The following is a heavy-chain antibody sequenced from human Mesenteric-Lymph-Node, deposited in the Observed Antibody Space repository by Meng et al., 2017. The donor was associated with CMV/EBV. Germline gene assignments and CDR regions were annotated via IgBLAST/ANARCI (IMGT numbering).Heavy chain of an antibody. CDR2: INPDGGGT. V-gene: IGHV1-2*02. J-gene: IGHJ5*02. Sequence: ASVKVSCKASGYTFSDYYIHWVRQAPGQGLEWMGWINPDGGGTNYPQKFQGRVTMTWDTSISAAYMEVKGLTSDDTAMYYCARSLTGDNWFDPWGQGTLVTVSS. CDR1: GYTFSDYY. D-gene: IGHD7-27*01. CDR3: ARSLTGDNWFDP.